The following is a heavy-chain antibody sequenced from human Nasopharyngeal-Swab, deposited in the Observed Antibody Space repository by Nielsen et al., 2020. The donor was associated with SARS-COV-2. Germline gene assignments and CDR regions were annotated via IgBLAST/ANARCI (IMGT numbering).Heavy chain of an antibody. V-gene: IGHV7-4-1*02. Sequence: ASVNVPCKASGYTFTSNVLNWVRQAPGQGPEYIGWISTKTGAPTYAQAFTGRFVISLDTSVSTTYLQISSLKADDTAVYYCARENQEYANIWIDYWGQGTQVTVSS. D-gene: IGHD1-1*01. CDR1: GYTFTSNV. CDR3: ARENQEYANIWIDY. J-gene: IGHJ4*02. CDR2: ISTKTGAP.